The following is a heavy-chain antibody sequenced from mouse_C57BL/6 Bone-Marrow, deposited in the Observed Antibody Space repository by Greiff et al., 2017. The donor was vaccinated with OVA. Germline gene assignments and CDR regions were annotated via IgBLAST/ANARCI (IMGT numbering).Heavy chain of an antibody. J-gene: IGHJ2*01. V-gene: IGHV5-6*01. CDR2: ISSGGSYT. Sequence: EVKLMESGGDLVKPGGSLKLSCAASGFTFSSYGMSWVRQTPDKRLEWVATISSGGSYTYYPDSVKGRFTISRDNAKNTLYLQMSSLKSEDTAMYYCARQGRFGYWGQGTTLTVSS. CDR1: GFTFSSYG. CDR3: ARQGRFGY. D-gene: IGHD3-3*01.